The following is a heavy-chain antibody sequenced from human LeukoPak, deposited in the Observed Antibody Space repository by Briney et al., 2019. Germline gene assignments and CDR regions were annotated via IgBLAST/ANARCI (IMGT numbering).Heavy chain of an antibody. CDR2: IYPGDSDT. CDR3: ARHGHRYDSTYDS. D-gene: IGHD3-3*01. CDR1: GYSFTTHW. V-gene: IGHV5-51*01. Sequence: GESRKISGKASGYSFTTHWIGWVRQMPGKGREWMGIIYPGDSDTRYSPSFQCHVTISADKSLSTASLQWSSLKAPHTALYFCARHGHRYDSTYDSWGQGTLVTVSS. J-gene: IGHJ4*02.